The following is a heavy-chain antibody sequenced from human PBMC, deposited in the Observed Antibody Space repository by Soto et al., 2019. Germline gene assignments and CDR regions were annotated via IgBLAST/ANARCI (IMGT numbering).Heavy chain of an antibody. V-gene: IGHV4-31*03. D-gene: IGHD3-3*01. CDR3: ARDRRTPNYDFWTRPGYGMDV. Sequence: SETLSLTCTVSGGSISSGGYYWSWIRQHPGKGLEWIGYIYYSGSTYYNPSLKSRVTISVDTSKNQFSLKLSSVTAADTAVYYCARDRRTPNYDFWTRPGYGMDVWGQGTTVTVSS. J-gene: IGHJ6*02. CDR2: IYYSGST. CDR1: GGSISSGGYY.